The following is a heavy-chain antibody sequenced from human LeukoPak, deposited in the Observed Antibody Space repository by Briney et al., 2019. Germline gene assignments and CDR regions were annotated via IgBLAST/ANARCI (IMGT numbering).Heavy chain of an antibody. CDR1: GYTFTYYY. J-gene: IGHJ4*02. CDR2: INPKGGGT. Sequence: GALVTVSCTGSGYTFTYYYIHWVRQAPGQGLEWMGWINPKGGGTNYAQKFQGRVTMTRDTSISTAYMELRSDDTAVYYCATLGISGYFRDYWGQGTLVTVSS. D-gene: IGHD3-22*01. CDR3: ATLGISGYFRDY. V-gene: IGHV1-2*02.